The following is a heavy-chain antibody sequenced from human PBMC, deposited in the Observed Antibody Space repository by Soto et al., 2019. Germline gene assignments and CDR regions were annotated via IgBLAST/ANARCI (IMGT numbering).Heavy chain of an antibody. CDR3: ARQPNPPYWYFDL. CDR1: GGSISSYY. D-gene: IGHD7-27*01. V-gene: IGHV4-59*08. Sequence: QVQLQESGPGLVKPSETLSLTCTVSGGSISSYYWSWIRQPPGKGLEWIGYIYYSGSTNYNPSLKSRVTISVDTSKSQFSLKLSSVTAADTAVYYCARQPNPPYWYFDLWGRGTLVTVSS. J-gene: IGHJ2*01. CDR2: IYYSGST.